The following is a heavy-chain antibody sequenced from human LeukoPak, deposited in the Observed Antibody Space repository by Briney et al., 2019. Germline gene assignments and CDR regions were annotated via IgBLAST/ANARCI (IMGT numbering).Heavy chain of an antibody. J-gene: IGHJ3*02. V-gene: IGHV3-30*04. CDR3: ARGWDYYDSSGYYGHRAFDI. D-gene: IGHD3-22*01. Sequence: GGSLRLSCAASGFTFSSYAMHWVRQAPGKGLEWVAVISYDGSNKYYADSVKGRFTISRDNSKNTLYLQMNSLRAEDTAVYYCARGWDYYDSSGYYGHRAFDIWGQGTMVTVSS. CDR2: ISYDGSNK. CDR1: GFTFSSYA.